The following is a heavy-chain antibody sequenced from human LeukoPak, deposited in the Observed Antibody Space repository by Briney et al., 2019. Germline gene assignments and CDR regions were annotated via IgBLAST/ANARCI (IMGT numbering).Heavy chain of an antibody. J-gene: IGHJ5*02. CDR2: TYYRSKWHN. CDR3: AKVEPTKGWFDP. V-gene: IGHV6-1*01. Sequence: SQTLSLTCAISGDSVSSGTTTWNWIRQSPSRGLEWLGRTYYRSKWHNDYAVSVKSRITISPDTSKNQLSLQRNSVITEDTAVYFCAKVEPTKGWFDPWGQGTLVIVSS. CDR1: GDSVSSGTTT. D-gene: IGHD1-1*01.